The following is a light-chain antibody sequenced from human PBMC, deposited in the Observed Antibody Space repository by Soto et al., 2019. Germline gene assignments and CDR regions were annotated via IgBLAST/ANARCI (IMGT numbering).Light chain of an antibody. CDR2: EVT. CDR3: SSYTTSSTLV. V-gene: IGLV2-14*01. CDR1: SSDVGPYNY. J-gene: IGLJ3*02. Sequence: QSALTQPASVSGSPGQSITISCTGTSSDVGPYNYVSWYQHHPGKAPKLLIYEVTKRPSGVSNLFSGSKSGNTASLTISGLQAEDEADYYCSSYTTSSTLVFGGGTKVTVL.